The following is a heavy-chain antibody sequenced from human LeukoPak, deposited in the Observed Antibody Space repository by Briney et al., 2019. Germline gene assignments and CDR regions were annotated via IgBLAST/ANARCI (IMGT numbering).Heavy chain of an antibody. CDR1: GGSISSSSYY. J-gene: IGHJ4*02. Sequence: KPSETLSLTCTVSGGSISSSSYYWSWIRQPPGKGLEWIGYIYYSGSTNYNPSLKSRVTISVDTSKNQFSLKLSSVTAADTAVYYCARQSVDTSPDIVVVPAAFDYWGQGTLVTVSS. CDR2: IYYSGST. V-gene: IGHV4-61*05. D-gene: IGHD2-2*01. CDR3: ARQSVDTSPDIVVVPAAFDY.